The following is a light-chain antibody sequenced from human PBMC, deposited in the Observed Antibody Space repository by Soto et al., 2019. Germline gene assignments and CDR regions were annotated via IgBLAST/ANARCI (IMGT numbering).Light chain of an antibody. CDR3: MQALQRLT. Sequence: DLVMTQSPLSLPVTPGEPASISCRSSQSLLHSNGYNYLDWYLQKPGQSPQLLIYLGSNRASGVPDRFSGSGSGTDFTLKISRVEAEDVGVYYCMQALQRLTFGQGTKVEIK. CDR1: QSLLHSNGYNY. CDR2: LGS. V-gene: IGKV2-28*01. J-gene: IGKJ1*01.